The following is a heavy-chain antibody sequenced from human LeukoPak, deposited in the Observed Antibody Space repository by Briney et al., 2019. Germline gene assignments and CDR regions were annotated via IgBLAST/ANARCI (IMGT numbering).Heavy chain of an antibody. Sequence: ASVKVSCKASGYTFTTYYMHWVRQAPGQGLEWMGMINPSGGTTSYAQKLQGRVTMTRDTSTSTVYMELSSLRSEDTAVFYCARAKGLFDYWGREPWSPSPQ. V-gene: IGHV1-46*04. CDR1: GYTFTTYY. CDR2: INPSGGTT. CDR3: ARAKGLFDY. J-gene: IGHJ4*02.